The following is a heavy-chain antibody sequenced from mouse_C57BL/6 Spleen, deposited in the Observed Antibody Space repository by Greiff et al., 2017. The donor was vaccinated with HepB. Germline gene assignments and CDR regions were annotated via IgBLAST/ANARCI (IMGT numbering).Heavy chain of an antibody. J-gene: IGHJ4*01. CDR1: GFTFTDYY. V-gene: IGHV7-3*01. D-gene: IGHD2-5*01. CDR3: ARPTYYSTAMDY. Sequence: EVKLQESGGGLVQPGGSLSLSCAASGFTFTDYYMSWVRQPPGKALEWLGFIRNKANGYTTEYSASVKGRFTISRDNSQSILYLQMNALRAEDSATYYCARPTYYSTAMDYWGQGTSVTVSS. CDR2: IRNKANGYTT.